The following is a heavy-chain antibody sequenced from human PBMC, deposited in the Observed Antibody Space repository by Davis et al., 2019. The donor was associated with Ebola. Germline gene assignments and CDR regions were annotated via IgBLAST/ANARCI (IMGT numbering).Heavy chain of an antibody. CDR3: ARAVPATQNLDH. J-gene: IGHJ4*02. CDR1: GYTFTTYG. D-gene: IGHD2-15*01. V-gene: IGHV1-18*01. CDR2: ISAYNGNT. Sequence: AASVKVSCKASGYTFTTYGISWVRQAPGQGLEWMGWISAYNGNTNYAQKLQGRVTMTTDTSTSTAYMELRSLRSDDTAVYYCARAVPATQNLDHWGQGTLVTVSS.